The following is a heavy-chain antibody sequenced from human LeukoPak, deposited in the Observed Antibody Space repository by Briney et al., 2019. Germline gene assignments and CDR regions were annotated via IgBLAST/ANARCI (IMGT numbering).Heavy chain of an antibody. D-gene: IGHD3-10*01. Sequence: ASVKVSCKASGYTFTSYGITWVRQAPGQGLEWMGWISVFNGNTNEAQKFQDRVIMTADTSTGTAYMELRSLRSDDTAVYYCAKVMEQEMAKEAFNNYNLAAWGKGTTLTVSS. CDR3: AKVMEQEMAKEAFNNYNLAA. CDR1: GYTFTSYG. V-gene: IGHV1-18*01. J-gene: IGHJ6*04. CDR2: ISVFNGNT.